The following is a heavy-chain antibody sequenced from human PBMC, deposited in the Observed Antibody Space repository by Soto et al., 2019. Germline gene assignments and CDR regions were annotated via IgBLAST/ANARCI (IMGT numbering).Heavy chain of an antibody. CDR1: GGSISSGGYY. V-gene: IGHV4-31*03. Sequence: TLSLTYTVSGGSISSGGYYWSWIRQHPGKGLEWIGYIYYSGSTYYNPSLKSRVAISVDTSKNQFSLKLSSVTAADTAVYYCATDQNIVVVPAANKKKYYYYGMDVWGQGTTVTVSS. CDR2: IYYSGST. D-gene: IGHD2-2*01. CDR3: ATDQNIVVVPAANKKKYYYYGMDV. J-gene: IGHJ6*02.